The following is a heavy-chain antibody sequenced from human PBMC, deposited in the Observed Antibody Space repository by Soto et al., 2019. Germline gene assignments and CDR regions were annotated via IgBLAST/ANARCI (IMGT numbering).Heavy chain of an antibody. CDR2: ISSSGSII. CDR1: GFTFSGNY. J-gene: IGHJ4*02. CDR3: ARDLGYYESDGYFDY. Sequence: GGSLRLSCAASGFTFSGNYMSWIRQAPGKGLEWVSYISSSGSIIYYADSVKGRFTISRDNAKDSLYLQMNSLRAEDTAVYYCARDLGYYESDGYFDYWGQGALVTVSS. D-gene: IGHD3-22*01. V-gene: IGHV3-11*01.